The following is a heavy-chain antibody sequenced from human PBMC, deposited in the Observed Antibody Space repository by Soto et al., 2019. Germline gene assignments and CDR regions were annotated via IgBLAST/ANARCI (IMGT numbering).Heavy chain of an antibody. J-gene: IGHJ4*02. CDR3: CVVGATTSFDY. CDR1: GGTFSSYA. D-gene: IGHD1-26*01. CDR2: IVPIFGTA. V-gene: IGHV1-69*01. Sequence: QVQLVQSGAEVKKPGSSVKVSCKASGGTFSSYAISWVRQAPGQGLEWMGGIVPIFGTANSAQKFQGRVTFTADESTSTAYMGVSSLGSEDTAVYYCCVVGATTSFDYWGQGTLVTVSS.